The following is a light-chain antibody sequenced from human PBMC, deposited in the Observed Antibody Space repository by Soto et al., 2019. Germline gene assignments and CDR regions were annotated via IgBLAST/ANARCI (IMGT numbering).Light chain of an antibody. CDR1: RSNIGSNA. CDR2: NDN. V-gene: IGLV1-44*01. CDR3: AAWDDSRNARGV. Sequence: QLVLTQPPSASGTPGQRVTISCSGSRSNIGSNAVSWYQQLPGTAPKLLIYNDNQRPSGVPDRFSASKSGTSASLAISGLQSEDEADYYCAAWDDSRNARGVFGGGTKLTVL. J-gene: IGLJ3*02.